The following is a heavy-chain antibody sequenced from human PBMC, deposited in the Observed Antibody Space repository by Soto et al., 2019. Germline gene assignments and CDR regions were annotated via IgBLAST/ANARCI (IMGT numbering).Heavy chain of an antibody. V-gene: IGHV1-8*01. CDR1: GYTFTSYD. D-gene: IGHD3-3*01. J-gene: IGHJ4*02. CDR3: ARGPISIFGRVIKNPFYF. Sequence: GASVKVSCKASGYTFTSYDINWVRQATGQGLEWMGWMNPNSGNTGYAQKFQGRVTMTRNTSISTAYMELSSLRSEDTAVYYCARGPISIFGRVIKNPFYFRGQGTLVTVSS. CDR2: MNPNSGNT.